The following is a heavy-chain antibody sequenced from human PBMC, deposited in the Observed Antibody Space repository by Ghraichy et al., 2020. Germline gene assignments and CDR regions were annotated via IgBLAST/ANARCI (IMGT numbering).Heavy chain of an antibody. CDR2: ISYSGST. D-gene: IGHD2-8*02. CDR3: ARASFHCTAASCSSAYMDV. CDR1: GGSFSDYY. V-gene: IGHV4-34*01. Sequence: SETLSLTCGVYGGSFSDYYWTWIRQPPGKGPDWIGEISYSGSTDYNPSLKSRVTISIDTSKKQFYLKVNALTAADTAVYFCARASFHCTAASCSSAYMDVWGNGTTVIVSS. J-gene: IGHJ6*03.